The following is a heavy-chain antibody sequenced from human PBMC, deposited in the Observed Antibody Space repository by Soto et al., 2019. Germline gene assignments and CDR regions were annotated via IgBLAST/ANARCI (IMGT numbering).Heavy chain of an antibody. V-gene: IGHV3-23*01. D-gene: IGHD1-26*01. Sequence: GGSLRLSCAASGFTFSSYAMTWVRQAPGKGLEWVSSISFSDGGTYYADSVKGRLTISRDNSKNTLFLQMNSLRVEDTAVYYCAKHSPSGSYLYFDYWGQGTLVTVSS. CDR2: ISFSDGGT. CDR1: GFTFSSYA. J-gene: IGHJ4*02. CDR3: AKHSPSGSYLYFDY.